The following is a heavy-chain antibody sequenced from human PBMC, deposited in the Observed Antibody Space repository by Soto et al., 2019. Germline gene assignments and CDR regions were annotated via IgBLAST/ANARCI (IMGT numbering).Heavy chain of an antibody. J-gene: IGHJ1*01. CDR1: GGSISSYY. Sequence: PSETLSLTCTVSGGSISSYYWSWIRQPPGKGLEWIGYIYYSGSTNYNPSLKSPVTISVDTSKNQFSLKLSSVTAADTAVYYCASASDSGDSSAEYFQHSGHGTLITVSS. V-gene: IGHV4-59*01. CDR2: IYYSGST. D-gene: IGHD4-17*01. CDR3: ASASDSGDSSAEYFQH.